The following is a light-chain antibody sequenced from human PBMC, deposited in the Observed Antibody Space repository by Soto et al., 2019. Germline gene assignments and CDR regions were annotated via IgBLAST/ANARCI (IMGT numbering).Light chain of an antibody. Sequence: EIVMTLSPATLSVSPGERATLSCRASQSVSSNLAWYQQKPGQAPRLLIYGASTRATDVPDRFSGSGSGTDFTLTISRLEPEDFAVYYCQQYGSSGTFGQGTKVDIK. CDR2: GAS. J-gene: IGKJ1*01. V-gene: IGKV3-20*01. CDR3: QQYGSSGT. CDR1: QSVSSN.